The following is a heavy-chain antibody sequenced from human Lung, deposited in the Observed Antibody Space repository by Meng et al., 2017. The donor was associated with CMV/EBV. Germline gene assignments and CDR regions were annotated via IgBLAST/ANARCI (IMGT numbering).Heavy chain of an antibody. Sequence: ASLKVSCKASGDTFTGYYMHWVRQDAGQGLEWMGWINPNSGGTNYAKKFQGRVTMTRDTSISKAYMELSRLRSDDTAVYYCARSPGGGGFDPWGQGTLVTVSS. CDR2: INPNSGGT. D-gene: IGHD3-16*01. V-gene: IGHV1-2*02. J-gene: IGHJ5*02. CDR1: GDTFTGYY. CDR3: ARSPGGGGFDP.